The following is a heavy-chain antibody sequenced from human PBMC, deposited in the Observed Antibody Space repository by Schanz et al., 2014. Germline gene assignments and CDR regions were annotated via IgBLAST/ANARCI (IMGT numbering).Heavy chain of an antibody. V-gene: IGHV3-23*04. CDR1: GFTFSSYA. CDR2: ISGSGGST. Sequence: EVQLVESGGGLVQPGGSLRLSCAASGFTFSSYAMSWVRQAPGKGLEWVSAISGSGGSTYYADSVKGRFTMSRDNSKNTLYLQMNSLRAGDAAVYYCARGLIAAAGGAFDYWGQGTLVIVSS. J-gene: IGHJ4*02. D-gene: IGHD6-13*01. CDR3: ARGLIAAAGGAFDY.